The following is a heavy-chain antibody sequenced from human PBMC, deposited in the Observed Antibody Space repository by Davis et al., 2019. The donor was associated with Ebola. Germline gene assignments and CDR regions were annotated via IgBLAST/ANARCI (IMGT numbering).Heavy chain of an antibody. CDR2: IYPDDSET. CDR1: GYRFTSYW. CDR3: ARSDSSGSYNWFDP. J-gene: IGHJ5*02. Sequence: GESLKISCKGSGYRFTSYWIGWVRQMPGRGLQWMGIIYPDDSETTYSPSFQGQVTISADKSITTAYLQWSSLKASDTAMYYCARSDSSGSYNWFDPWGQGTMVTVSS. V-gene: IGHV5-51*01. D-gene: IGHD2-15*01.